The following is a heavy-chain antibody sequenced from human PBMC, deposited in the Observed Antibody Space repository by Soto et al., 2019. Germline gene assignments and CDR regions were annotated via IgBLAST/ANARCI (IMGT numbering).Heavy chain of an antibody. CDR1: GYTFTRYG. Sequence: QVQLVQSGAEVKNPGASVKVSCKASGYTFTRYGIGWARQAPGQGLEWMGWINTYNGNTNYAQNVQGRVTLTTATSSSTAYMELRILRSNDTAIYYCAMVDVYVTPSPQDVWGEGTTVIVSS. V-gene: IGHV1-18*01. CDR3: AMVDVYVTPSPQDV. J-gene: IGHJ6*04. D-gene: IGHD3-16*01. CDR2: INTYNGNT.